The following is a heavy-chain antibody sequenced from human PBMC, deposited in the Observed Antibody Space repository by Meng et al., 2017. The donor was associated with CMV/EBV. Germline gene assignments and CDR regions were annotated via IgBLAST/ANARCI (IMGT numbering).Heavy chain of an antibody. Sequence: GESLKISCAASGFTFSSYAMSWVRQAPGKGLEWVSAISGSGGSTYYADSVKGRFTISRDNSKNTLYLQMNSLRAEDTAVYYCAKDLITFGGVIVTAGYYGTDVWGQGTTVTVSS. CDR1: GFTFSSYA. D-gene: IGHD3-16*02. CDR2: ISGSGGST. J-gene: IGHJ6*02. V-gene: IGHV3-23*01. CDR3: AKDLITFGGVIVTAGYYGTDV.